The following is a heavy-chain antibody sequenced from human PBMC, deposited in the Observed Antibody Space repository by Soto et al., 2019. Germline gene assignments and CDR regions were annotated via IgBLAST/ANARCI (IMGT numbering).Heavy chain of an antibody. CDR2: KACSGYF. V-gene: IGHV4-59*08. J-gene: IGHJ6*02. CDR1: GGPFSNYY. CDR3: ARQGFGPLHGLVDV. D-gene: IGHD3-10*01. Sequence: QVQLQESGPGLVKPSETLSLTCTISGGPFSNYYCSWFRQTPGQGLEWIGYKACSGYFSYNPSLRSRVTISLDTSKNQFSLDLSSVTAADTALYYCARQGFGPLHGLVDVWGQGTTVIVSS.